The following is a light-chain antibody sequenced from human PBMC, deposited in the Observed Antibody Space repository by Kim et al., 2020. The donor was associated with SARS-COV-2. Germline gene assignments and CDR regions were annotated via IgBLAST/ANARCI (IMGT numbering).Light chain of an antibody. CDR2: GAS. J-gene: IGKJ4*01. V-gene: IGKV3-15*01. CDR1: QSVSHY. Sequence: EIVMTQSPVTLSVSPGERATLSCRASQSVSHYLAWYQQRPGQAPRLLIYGASTRATGIPARFSGSGSETEFTLIISSLQSEDFAVYYCQEYNKGPLTFGGGTKVDIK. CDR3: QEYNKGPLT.